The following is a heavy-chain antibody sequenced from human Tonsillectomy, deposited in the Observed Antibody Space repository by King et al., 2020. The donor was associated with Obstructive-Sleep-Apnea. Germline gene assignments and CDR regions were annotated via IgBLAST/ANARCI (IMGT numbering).Heavy chain of an antibody. V-gene: IGHV4-34*01. J-gene: IGHJ4*02. Sequence: VQLQQWGAGLLKPSETLSLTCAVYGGSFSGYYWSWFRQTPGKGLEWIGEINQSGSTNYNPSLKSRVTMPVDTSKNHFSLKLSSVTAADTAVYYCARGSGYVDYWGQGTLVTVSS. CDR3: ARGSGYVDY. D-gene: IGHD1-26*01. CDR2: INQSGST. CDR1: GGSFSGYY.